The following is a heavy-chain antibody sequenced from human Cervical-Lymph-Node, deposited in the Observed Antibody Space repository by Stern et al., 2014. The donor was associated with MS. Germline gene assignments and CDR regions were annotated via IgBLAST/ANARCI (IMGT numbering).Heavy chain of an antibody. CDR3: ARVDTHGYFDF. D-gene: IGHD3/OR15-3a*01. J-gene: IGHJ4*02. CDR2: IYAGDNT. V-gene: IGHV3-53*01. Sequence: EVQLVESGGGVVQPGGSLRLSCAASGFTVSTNYMSWVRQAPGKGLQWVSIIYAGDNTYYADSVKDRFTISRDNSKNTLFLQMNSLRVEDTAIYYCARVDTHGYFDFWGQGALVTVSS. CDR1: GFTVSTNY.